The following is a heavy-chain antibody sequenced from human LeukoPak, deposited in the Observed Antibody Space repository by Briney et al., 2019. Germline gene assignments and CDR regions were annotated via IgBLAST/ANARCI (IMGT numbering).Heavy chain of an antibody. Sequence: SETLSLTCTVSGGSISSSSYYWGWIRQPPGKGLEWIGSIYYSGSTYYNPSLKSRVTISVDTSKNQFSLKLSSVTAADTAVYYCASPKGLEPSTNLSRWGQGTLVTVCS. D-gene: IGHD1-1*01. CDR1: GGSISSSSYY. J-gene: IGHJ4*02. CDR2: IYYSGST. CDR3: ASPKGLEPSTNLSR. V-gene: IGHV4-39*01.